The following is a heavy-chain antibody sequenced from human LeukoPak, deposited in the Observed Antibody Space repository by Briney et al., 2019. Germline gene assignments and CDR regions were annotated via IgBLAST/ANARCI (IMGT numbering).Heavy chain of an antibody. D-gene: IGHD5-18*01. Sequence: ASVKVSCKASGYTFTSYGISWVRQAPGQGLEWMGWISAYNGNTNYAQKLQGRVTMTPDTSTSTAYMELRSLRSDDTAVYYCARFVDTAMTPDYWGQGTLVTASS. CDR1: GYTFTSYG. CDR3: ARFVDTAMTPDY. V-gene: IGHV1-18*01. J-gene: IGHJ4*02. CDR2: ISAYNGNT.